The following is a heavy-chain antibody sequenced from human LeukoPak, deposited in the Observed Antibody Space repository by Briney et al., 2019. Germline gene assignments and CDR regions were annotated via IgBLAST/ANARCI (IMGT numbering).Heavy chain of an antibody. CDR1: GGSISSYY. Sequence: PSETLSLTCGVSGGSISSYYWSWIRQPPGKGLEWIGYIYYSGSTNYNPSLKSRVTISVDTSKNQFSLKLSSVTAADTAVYYCARGRDDSGYSYFDYWGQGTLVTVSS. CDR2: IYYSGST. V-gene: IGHV4-59*01. J-gene: IGHJ4*02. D-gene: IGHD3-22*01. CDR3: ARGRDDSGYSYFDY.